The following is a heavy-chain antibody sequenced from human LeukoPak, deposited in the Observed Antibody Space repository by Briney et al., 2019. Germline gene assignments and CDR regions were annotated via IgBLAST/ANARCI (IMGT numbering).Heavy chain of an antibody. V-gene: IGHV4-4*07. J-gene: IGHJ2*01. Sequence: SETLSLTCTVSGGSISSYYWSWIRQPAGKGLEWIGRIYTSGSTNYNPSLKSRVTMSVDTSKNQFSLKLGSVTAADTAVYYCARDKGYSSGWYWYFDLWGRGTLVTVSS. D-gene: IGHD6-19*01. CDR2: IYTSGST. CDR3: ARDKGYSSGWYWYFDL. CDR1: GGSISSYY.